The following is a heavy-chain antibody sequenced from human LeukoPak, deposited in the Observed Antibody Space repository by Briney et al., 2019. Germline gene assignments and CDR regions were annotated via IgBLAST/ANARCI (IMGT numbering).Heavy chain of an antibody. V-gene: IGHV4-59*01. CDR3: ARENTTDAFDI. CDR2: IYYSGST. CDR1: GGSISSYY. J-gene: IGHJ3*02. Sequence: SETLSLTCTVSGGSISSYYWSWIRQPPGKGLEWIGYIYYSGSTNYNPSLKSRVTISVDTSKNQFSLKLSSVTAADTAVYYCARENTTDAFDIWGQGTMVTVSS. D-gene: IGHD1-1*01.